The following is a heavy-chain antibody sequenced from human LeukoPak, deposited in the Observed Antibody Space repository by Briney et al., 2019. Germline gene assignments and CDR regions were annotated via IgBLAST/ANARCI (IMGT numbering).Heavy chain of an antibody. CDR2: INHSGST. CDR1: GGSFSGYY. D-gene: IGHD3-9*01. Sequence: PSETLSLTCAVYGGSFSGYYWSWIRQPPGKGLEWIGEINHSGSTNYNPSLKSRVTVSVDTSKNQFSLKLSSVTAADTAVYYCASRRVLRYFDWLSAYAFDIWGQGTMVTVSS. CDR3: ASRRVLRYFDWLSAYAFDI. J-gene: IGHJ3*02. V-gene: IGHV4-34*01.